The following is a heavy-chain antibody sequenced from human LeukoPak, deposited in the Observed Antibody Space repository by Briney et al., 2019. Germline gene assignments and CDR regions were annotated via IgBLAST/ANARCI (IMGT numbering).Heavy chain of an antibody. J-gene: IGHJ6*03. CDR1: GGSISSSSYY. CDR2: IYYNGNT. CDR3: AREAYYYDSSGYYANYYYYYMDV. V-gene: IGHV4-39*02. D-gene: IGHD3-22*01. Sequence: SETLSLTCTVSGGSISSSSYYWGWIRQPPGKGLEWIANIYYNGNTYFNASLKSRVTISIDTSKNQFSLKLSSVTAADTAVYYCAREAYYYDSSGYYANYYYYYMDVWGKGTTVTISS.